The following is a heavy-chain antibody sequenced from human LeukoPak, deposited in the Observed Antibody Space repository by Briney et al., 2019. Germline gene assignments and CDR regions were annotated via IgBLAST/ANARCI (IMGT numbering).Heavy chain of an antibody. J-gene: IGHJ4*02. CDR1: GFTFSSYA. CDR2: ISGSGGST. D-gene: IGHD6-6*01. CDR3: ARDSSSYYFDY. V-gene: IGHV3-23*01. Sequence: PGGSLRLSCAASGFTFSSYAMSWVRQAPGKGLEWVSAISGSGGSTYYADSLNDRFTISRDDSINTLYLQMNSLRAEDTAVYYCARDSSSYYFDYWGQGTLVTVSS.